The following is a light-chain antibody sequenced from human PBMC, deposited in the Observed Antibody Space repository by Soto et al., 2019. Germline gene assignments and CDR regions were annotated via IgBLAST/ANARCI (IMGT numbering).Light chain of an antibody. Sequence: QSALTQPASVSGSPGQSITISCTGTSSDVGNYNLVSWYQQHPGKAPKLIIFEVTKRPSWVSNRFSGSKSGNTASLTISGIRAEDEADYYCCSYAGHNSLIFGGGTKLTVL. CDR2: EVT. CDR1: SSDVGNYNL. V-gene: IGLV2-23*02. J-gene: IGLJ2*01. CDR3: CSYAGHNSLI.